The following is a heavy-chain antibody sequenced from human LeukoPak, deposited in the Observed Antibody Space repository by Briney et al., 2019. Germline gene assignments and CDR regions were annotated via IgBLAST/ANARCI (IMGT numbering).Heavy chain of an antibody. CDR1: GGSFSGYY. J-gene: IGHJ4*02. CDR3: ARGGPYYCDSSLSLPFDY. Sequence: SETLSLTCAVYGGSFSGYYWSWIRQPPGKGLEWIGEINHSGSTNYNPSLKSRVTISVDTSKNQFSLKLSSVTAADTAVYYCARGGPYYCDSSLSLPFDYWGQGTLVTVSS. D-gene: IGHD3-22*01. V-gene: IGHV4-34*01. CDR2: INHSGST.